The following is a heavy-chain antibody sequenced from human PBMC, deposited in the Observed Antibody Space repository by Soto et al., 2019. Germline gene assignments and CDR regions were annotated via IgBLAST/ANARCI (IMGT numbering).Heavy chain of an antibody. D-gene: IGHD3-16*01. CDR3: AHSPWGAAPYY. V-gene: IGHV2-5*01. CDR1: GFPLSARGVG. J-gene: IGHJ4*02. CDR2: IYWNDDT. Sequence: QITLKESGPTLVTPTETLTLTCTVSGFPLSARGVGVGWIRQPPGKALEWLAIIYWNDDTRYSPSLKSRLTITKDTSKNQVVLSMTNTYPVDTAKYYCAHSPWGAAPYYWGQGTLVTVSS.